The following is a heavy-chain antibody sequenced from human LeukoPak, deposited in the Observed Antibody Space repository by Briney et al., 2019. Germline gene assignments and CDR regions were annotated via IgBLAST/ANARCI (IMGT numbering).Heavy chain of an antibody. CDR2: INHSGST. CDR1: GGSFSGYY. V-gene: IGHV4-34*01. Sequence: PSETLSLTCAVYGGSFSGYYWSWIRQPPGKGLEWIGEINHSGSTNYNPSLKSRVTISVDTSKNQFSLKLSSVTAADTAVYYCARRPLIDFWSGYYGTTNWFDPWGQGTLVTVSS. J-gene: IGHJ5*02. D-gene: IGHD3-3*01. CDR3: ARRPLIDFWSGYYGTTNWFDP.